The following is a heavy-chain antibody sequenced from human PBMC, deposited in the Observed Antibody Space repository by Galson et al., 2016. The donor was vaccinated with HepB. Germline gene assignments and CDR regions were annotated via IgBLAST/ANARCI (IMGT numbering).Heavy chain of an antibody. CDR2: IYWDDDK. Sequence: PALVKPTQTLTLTCTFSGFSLSSTGVGVGWIRQPPGKALEWLAMIYWDDDKRYSPSLKSRLTITKDTPNNQVVLTLTNMDHVETATYYCARKGLIVGAISARPFDIWGQGTMVTVSS. CDR1: GFSLSSTGVG. D-gene: IGHD1-26*01. J-gene: IGHJ3*02. CDR3: ARKGLIVGAISARPFDI. V-gene: IGHV2-5*02.